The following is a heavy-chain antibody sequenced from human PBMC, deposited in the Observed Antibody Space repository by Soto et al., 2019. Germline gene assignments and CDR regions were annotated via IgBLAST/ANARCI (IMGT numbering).Heavy chain of an antibody. D-gene: IGHD1-26*01. V-gene: IGHV4-39*01. CDR2: LHYSGSS. Sequence: PSETLSLTCTVSGGSISNGNYQWGWVRQPPGKGLEWIGSLHYSGSSGYNPSLKSRVTISVDTSKNQFSLKLTSVTAADTAIYYCARPRENTYSYIDYWGQGALVTVSS. CDR3: ARPRENTYSYIDY. CDR1: GGSISNGNYQ. J-gene: IGHJ4*02.